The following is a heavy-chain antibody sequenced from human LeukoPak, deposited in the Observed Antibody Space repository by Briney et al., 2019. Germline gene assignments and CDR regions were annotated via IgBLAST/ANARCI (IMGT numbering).Heavy chain of an antibody. CDR3: ARGRSVGANYFDY. J-gene: IGHJ4*02. CDR2: IIPLFGAP. Sequence: ASVKVSCKASGGSISSHAVSWVRQPPGQGLEWMGGIIPLFGAPNYAQKFQGRVTISTDESTNTAYMELRSLRSDDTAVYYCARGRSVGANYFDYWGQGTLVTVSS. CDR1: GGSISSHA. V-gene: IGHV1-69*05. D-gene: IGHD1-26*01.